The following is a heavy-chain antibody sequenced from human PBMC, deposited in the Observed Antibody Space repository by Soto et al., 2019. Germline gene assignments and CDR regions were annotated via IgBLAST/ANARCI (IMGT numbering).Heavy chain of an antibody. CDR1: GFTFNNAW. CDR2: IKSKSDGGTT. Sequence: EVQLVESGGGLVKPGGSLRLSCAASGFTFNNAWMSWVRQAPGRGLECVGRIKSKSDGGTTDYAAPVKGRFTISRDDSKNTMYLQMNSLRTEDTAVYFCTTPSLKCSFDGSFDYWGQGTLVTVSS. J-gene: IGHJ4*02. D-gene: IGHD2-15*01. V-gene: IGHV3-15*01. CDR3: TTPSLKCSFDGSFDY.